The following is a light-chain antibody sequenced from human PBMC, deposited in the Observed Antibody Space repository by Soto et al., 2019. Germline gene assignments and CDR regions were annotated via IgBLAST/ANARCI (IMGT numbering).Light chain of an antibody. CDR3: GSYTTSSNYV. CDR1: SSDVGAYNY. V-gene: IGLV2-14*01. CDR2: DVS. J-gene: IGLJ1*01. Sequence: SVLTQPASVSGSPGQSITISCTGTSSDVGAYNYVSWYQQHPGKAPKLMIYDVSHRPSGVSHRFSGSKSGNTASLTISGLQAEDEADYYCGSYTTSSNYVFGTGTKVTVL.